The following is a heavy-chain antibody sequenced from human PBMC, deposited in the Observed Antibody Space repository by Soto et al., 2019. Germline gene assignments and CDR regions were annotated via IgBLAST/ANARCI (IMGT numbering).Heavy chain of an antibody. CDR1: GGSISSYY. V-gene: IGHV4-59*01. D-gene: IGHD6-6*01. J-gene: IGHJ4*02. CDR3: ARYKAARLPDCFDY. Sequence: PSETLSLTCTVSGGSISSYYWSWIRQPPGKGLEWIGYIYYSGSTNYNPSLKSRVTISVDTSKNQFSLKLSSVTAADTAIYYCARYKAARLPDCFDYWGQGTLVTVSS. CDR2: IYYSGST.